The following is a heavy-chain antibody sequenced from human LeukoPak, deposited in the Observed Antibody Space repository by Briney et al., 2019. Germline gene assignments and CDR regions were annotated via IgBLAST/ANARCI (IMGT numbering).Heavy chain of an antibody. Sequence: GSLRLSCAASGFTFSSYAMSWVRQAPGKGLEWVSAISGSGGSTYHVDSVKGRFTISRDNSKNTLYLQMNSLRAEDTAVYYCAKDKTYYYGSGSYIDYWGQGTLVTVSS. D-gene: IGHD3-10*01. CDR2: ISGSGGST. CDR1: GFTFSSYA. CDR3: AKDKTYYYGSGSYIDY. J-gene: IGHJ4*02. V-gene: IGHV3-23*01.